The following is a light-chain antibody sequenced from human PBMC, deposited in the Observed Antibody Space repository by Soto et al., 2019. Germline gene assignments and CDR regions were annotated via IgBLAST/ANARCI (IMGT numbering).Light chain of an antibody. CDR2: EVT. CDR3: SYYAGINTLV. CDR1: SSDVGGHNY. J-gene: IGLJ2*01. V-gene: IGLV2-8*01. Sequence: QSALTQPPSASGSPGQSVTISCTGTSSDVGGHNYVSWYQQRPGKAPKLIIYEVTQRPSGVSDRFSGSKSGNTATLTVSGLQAEDEADYHCSYYAGINTLVFGGGTKLTVL.